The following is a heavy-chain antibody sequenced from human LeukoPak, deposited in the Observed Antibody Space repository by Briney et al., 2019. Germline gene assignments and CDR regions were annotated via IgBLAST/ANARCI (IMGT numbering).Heavy chain of an antibody. J-gene: IGHJ5*01. V-gene: IGHV4-4*07. Sequence: LIGRIYTSGSTNYNPSLKSRVAMSVDTSKKQFSLKLSSVTAADTAVYYCARDRPYSQWF. D-gene: IGHD2-15*01. CDR2: IYTSGST. CDR3: ARDRPYSQWF.